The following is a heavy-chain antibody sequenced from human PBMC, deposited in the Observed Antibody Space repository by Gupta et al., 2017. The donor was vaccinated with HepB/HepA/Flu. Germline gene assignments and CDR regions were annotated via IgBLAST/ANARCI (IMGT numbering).Heavy chain of an antibody. D-gene: IGHD1-26*01. CDR3: ARGAYSGSHDY. J-gene: IGHJ4*02. CDR2: MYQDGSEK. Sequence: EVQLVESGGGLVQPGGSPRLPCAPPGFTFRLYGCTWVRQTPEKGLEWVANMYQDGSEKYNVGSVKGRFTISRDNAKNSLYLQMNNLRAEDTAVYYCARGAYSGSHDYWGQGTLVTVSS. CDR1: GFTFRLYG. V-gene: IGHV3-7*01.